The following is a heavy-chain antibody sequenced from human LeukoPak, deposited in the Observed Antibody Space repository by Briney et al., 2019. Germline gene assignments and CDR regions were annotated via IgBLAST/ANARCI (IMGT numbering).Heavy chain of an antibody. J-gene: IGHJ4*02. CDR3: ARRSLGSSWYEEN. Sequence: SETLSLTCTVSGGSVSSYYWSWIRQPPGKGLEWIGYIYYSGSTNYNPSLKSRVTISVDTSKNQFSLKLSSVTAADTAVYYCARRSLGSSWYEENWGQGTLVTVSS. V-gene: IGHV4-59*02. D-gene: IGHD6-13*01. CDR1: GGSVSSYY. CDR2: IYYSGST.